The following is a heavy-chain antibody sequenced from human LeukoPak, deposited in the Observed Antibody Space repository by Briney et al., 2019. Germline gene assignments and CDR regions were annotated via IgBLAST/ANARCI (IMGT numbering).Heavy chain of an antibody. CDR2: INHSGST. CDR1: GGSFSGYY. J-gene: IGHJ4*02. V-gene: IGHV4-34*01. Sequence: SETLSLTCAVYGGSFSGYYWSWIRQPPGKGLEWIGEINHSGSTNYNPSLKSRVTISVDTSKNQFSLKLSSVTAADTAVYYCARSDTYYYDSSGYPHFDYGGQETLVTVSS. D-gene: IGHD3-22*01. CDR3: ARSDTYYYDSSGYPHFDY.